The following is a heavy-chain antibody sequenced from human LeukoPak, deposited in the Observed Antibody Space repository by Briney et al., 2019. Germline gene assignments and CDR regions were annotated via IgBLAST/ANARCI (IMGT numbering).Heavy chain of an antibody. CDR3: ATWSPYYDILTGYYSFDY. CDR2: INAGNGNT. Sequence: ASVKVSCKASGYTFTSYAMHWVRQAPGQRLEWMGWINAGNGNTKYSQEFQGRVTITRDTSASTAYMELSSLRSEDTAVYYCATWSPYYDILTGYYSFDYWGQGTLVTVSS. J-gene: IGHJ4*02. V-gene: IGHV1-3*03. D-gene: IGHD3-9*01. CDR1: GYTFTSYA.